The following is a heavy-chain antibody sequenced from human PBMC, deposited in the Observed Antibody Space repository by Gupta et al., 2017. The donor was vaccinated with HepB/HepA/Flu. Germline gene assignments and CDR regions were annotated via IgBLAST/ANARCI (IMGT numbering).Heavy chain of an antibody. CDR2: ISSSGNTI. D-gene: IGHD6-19*01. CDR1: GFIFSNYE. J-gene: IGHJ3*02. V-gene: IGHV3-48*03. CDR3: ARDGQTAVDDAFDI. Sequence: EVQLVESGGGLVQPGGSLRLSCAASGFIFSNYEMNWVRQAPGKGLVWVSYISSSGNTICYADSVKGRFTISRDNAKNSLYLQMNSLRAEDTAVYYCARDGQTAVDDAFDIWGQGTVVIVSS.